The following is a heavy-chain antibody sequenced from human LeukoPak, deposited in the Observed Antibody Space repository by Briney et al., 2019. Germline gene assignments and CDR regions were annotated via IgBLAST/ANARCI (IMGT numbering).Heavy chain of an antibody. CDR1: GFPFRSYA. CDR2: ISGSGGST. J-gene: IGHJ4*02. D-gene: IGHD6-19*01. CDR3: AKAKGWYYFDY. V-gene: IGHV3-23*01. Sequence: GSLKLSCAGSGFPFRSYAMSWVRQAPGKGLEWVSAISGSGGSTYYADSVKGRFTISRDNSKNTLYLQMNSLRAEDTAVYYCAKAKGWYYFDYWGQGTLVTVSS.